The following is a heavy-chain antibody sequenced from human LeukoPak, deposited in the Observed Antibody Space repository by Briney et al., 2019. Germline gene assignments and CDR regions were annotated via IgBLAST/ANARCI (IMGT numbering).Heavy chain of an antibody. V-gene: IGHV1-18*01. J-gene: IGHJ4*02. Sequence: GASAKVSCKASGYTFTSYGISWLRQAPGQGLEWLGWISGYNGNTNYAQKFQGRVTMTTDTPTSTAYMDLRSLKSDDTAVYYYAVHDFYSGGYHFDYWGQGTLVTVSS. CDR1: GYTFTSYG. CDR3: AVHDFYSGGYHFDY. CDR2: ISGYNGNT. D-gene: IGHD3-3*01.